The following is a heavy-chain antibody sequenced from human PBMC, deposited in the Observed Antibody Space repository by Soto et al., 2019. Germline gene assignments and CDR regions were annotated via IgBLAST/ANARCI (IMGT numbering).Heavy chain of an antibody. J-gene: IGHJ4*02. Sequence: SEALSVTSTVSGGFISTDDWSWSRQPPGKGLEWIGYIYYSGSTNYNPSLKSRVSISVDTSKNQFSLKLSSVTAADTAVYYCARGKRVLRYFDWPSFDYRGQGTLVTVS. CDR2: IYYSGST. CDR3: ARGKRVLRYFDWPSFDY. D-gene: IGHD3-9*01. CDR1: GGFISTDD. V-gene: IGHV4-59*12.